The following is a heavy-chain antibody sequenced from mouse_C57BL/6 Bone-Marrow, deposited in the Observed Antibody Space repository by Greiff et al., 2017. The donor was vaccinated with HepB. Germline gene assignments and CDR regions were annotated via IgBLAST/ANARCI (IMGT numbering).Heavy chain of an antibody. D-gene: IGHD2-5*01. J-gene: IGHJ4*01. V-gene: IGHV1-20*01. Sequence: VQLKESGPELVKPGDSVKISCKASGYSFTGYFMNWVMQSHGKSLEWIGRINPYNGDTFYNQKFKGKATLTVDKSSSTAHMELRSLTSEDSAVYYCARIDSNYSYYAMDYWGQGTSVTVSS. CDR2: INPYNGDT. CDR1: GYSFTGYF. CDR3: ARIDSNYSYYAMDY.